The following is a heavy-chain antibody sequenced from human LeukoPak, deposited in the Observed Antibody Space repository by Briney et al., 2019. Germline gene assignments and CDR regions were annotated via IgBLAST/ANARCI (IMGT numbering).Heavy chain of an antibody. Sequence: SETLSLTCTVSGGSISDNYWSWIRQPPGKGLEWIGYIYYSGSSKYNPSLKSRVTISVDTSKNQFSLKLTSVTAADTAVYYCARQTQKSGWLDSWGQGTLVTVSS. CDR2: IYYSGSS. V-gene: IGHV4-59*08. J-gene: IGHJ4*02. CDR3: ARQTQKSGWLDS. D-gene: IGHD6-19*01. CDR1: GGSISDNY.